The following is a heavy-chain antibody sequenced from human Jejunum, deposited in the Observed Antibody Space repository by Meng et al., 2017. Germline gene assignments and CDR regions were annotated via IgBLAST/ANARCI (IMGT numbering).Heavy chain of an antibody. D-gene: IGHD4-23*01. J-gene: IGHJ4*02. Sequence: GGSLRLSCVASGFTFSNYWMSWVRQAPGKGMEWVASIKPDGSEKSYVDSVKGRFTISRDNAKNSLYLQMNSLRAEDTAVYYCARPLRSVSGGNFWGQGTLVTVSS. CDR1: GFTFSNYW. V-gene: IGHV3-7*01. CDR3: ARPLRSVSGGNF. CDR2: IKPDGSEK.